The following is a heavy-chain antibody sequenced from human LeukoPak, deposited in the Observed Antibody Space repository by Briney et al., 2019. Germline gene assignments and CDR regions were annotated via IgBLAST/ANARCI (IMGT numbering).Heavy chain of an antibody. V-gene: IGHV4-39*01. CDR2: FYCSGST. Sequence: PSETLSLTCTVSGGSISSRPYCWGWIRQPPGKGLEWLGSFYCSGSTYYKPSLKSRVTISVDTSKNQFSLNLSSVTAADTAVYYCARLVVSSWYHEVLLGRDYWGQGTLVTVSS. D-gene: IGHD6-13*01. CDR1: GGSISSRPYC. CDR3: ARLVVSSWYHEVLLGRDY. J-gene: IGHJ4*02.